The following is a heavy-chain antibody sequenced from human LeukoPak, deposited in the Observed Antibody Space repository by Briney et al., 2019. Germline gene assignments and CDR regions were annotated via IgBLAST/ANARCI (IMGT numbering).Heavy chain of an antibody. CDR3: ARGGVALGDY. Sequence: ASVKVSCKASGYTFTGYYMHWVRQAPGQGLEWMGWMNPNSGNTGYAQKFQGRVTMTRNTSISTAYMELSSLRSEDTAVYYCARGGVALGDYWGQGTLVTVSS. CDR2: MNPNSGNT. D-gene: IGHD2-15*01. CDR1: GYTFTGYY. J-gene: IGHJ4*02. V-gene: IGHV1-8*02.